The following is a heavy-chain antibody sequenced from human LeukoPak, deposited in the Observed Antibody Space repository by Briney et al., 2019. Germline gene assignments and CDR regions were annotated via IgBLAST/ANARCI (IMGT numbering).Heavy chain of an antibody. CDR3: ARQGGPHSFEFVTSPDY. J-gene: IGHJ4*02. V-gene: IGHV4-39*01. CDR1: GGPISSSSYY. CDR2: IYYSGSI. Sequence: PSETLSLTCTVSGGPISSSSYYWGWIRQPPGKGLEWIGSIYYSGSIYYNPSLKSRVTISVDTSKNQFSLKLSSVTAADTAVYYCARQGGPHSFEFVTSPDYWGQGTLVTVSS. D-gene: IGHD3-10*01.